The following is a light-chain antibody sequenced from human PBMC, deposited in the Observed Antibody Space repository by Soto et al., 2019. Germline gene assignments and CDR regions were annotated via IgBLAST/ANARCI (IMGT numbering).Light chain of an antibody. V-gene: IGKV1-5*03. Sequence: DIQMTQSSSTLSSSVGNRSNHHCRASQGNCYWFAWYQQEPGKAPNLLIYKASTLESGVPSRFSGSGSGTEFTLTVSSLQPDDFATYYCQQYDSYPLTFGGGTKVEIK. CDR1: QGNCYW. CDR3: QQYDSYPLT. CDR2: KAS. J-gene: IGKJ4*01.